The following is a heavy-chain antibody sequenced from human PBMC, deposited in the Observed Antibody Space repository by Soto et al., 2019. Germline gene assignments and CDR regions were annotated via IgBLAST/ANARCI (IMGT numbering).Heavy chain of an antibody. CDR1: GGSISSYY. CDR2: ISYSGST. D-gene: IGHD3-22*01. Sequence: TSETLSLTCTVSGGSISSYYWTWIRQPPGKALEWIGFISYSGSTNYNPSLKSRVTISVDTSKNQFSLRLTSVTAADTAVYYCARSGGYYIFDYWGQGTPVTVS. CDR3: ARSGGYYIFDY. V-gene: IGHV4-59*01. J-gene: IGHJ4*02.